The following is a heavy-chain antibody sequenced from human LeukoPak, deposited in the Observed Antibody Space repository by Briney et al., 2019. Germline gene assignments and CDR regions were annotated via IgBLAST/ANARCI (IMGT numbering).Heavy chain of an antibody. Sequence: PSETLSLTCAVYGGSFSYYYWSWIRQPPEKGLEWIGEINHSRSTNYNPSLKSRVTIPVDTSKNQFSLKLSSVTAADTAVYYCARGGFYCGDDCYVDYWSQGTLVTVSS. CDR3: ARGGFYCGDDCYVDY. J-gene: IGHJ4*02. D-gene: IGHD2-21*02. V-gene: IGHV4-34*01. CDR1: GGSFSYYY. CDR2: INHSRST.